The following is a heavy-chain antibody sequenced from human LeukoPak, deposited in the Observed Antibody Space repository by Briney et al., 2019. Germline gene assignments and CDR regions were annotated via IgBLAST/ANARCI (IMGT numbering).Heavy chain of an antibody. V-gene: IGHV4-34*01. CDR3: ARAGPRSYSGYNDY. CDR2: INHSGST. D-gene: IGHD5-12*01. J-gene: IGHJ4*02. CDR1: GGSFSGYY. Sequence: SETLSLTCAVYGGSFSGYYWSWIRQPPGKGLEWIGEINHSGSTNYNPSLKSRVTISVDTSKNQFSLKLSSVTAADTAVYYCARAGPRSYSGYNDYWGQGTLVTVSS.